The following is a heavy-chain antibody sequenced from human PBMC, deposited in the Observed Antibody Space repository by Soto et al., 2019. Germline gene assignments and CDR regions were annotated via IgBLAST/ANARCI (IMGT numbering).Heavy chain of an antibody. J-gene: IGHJ3*02. CDR1: GGTFNTYT. CDR3: AFGSWSAETLDI. D-gene: IGHD6-13*01. CDR2: IIPFLSVT. Sequence: QVHLVQSGAEMKKPGSSVKVSCKASGGTFNTYTLIWVRQAPGQGLEWMGRIIPFLSVTNSAQNFQGRVALTADKATSTAYLELTSLTSGDTAMYFCAFGSWSAETLDIWGQGTMVTVSS. V-gene: IGHV1-69*02.